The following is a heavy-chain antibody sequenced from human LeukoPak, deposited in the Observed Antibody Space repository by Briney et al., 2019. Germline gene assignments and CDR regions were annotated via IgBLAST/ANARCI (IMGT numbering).Heavy chain of an antibody. V-gene: IGHV4-59*08. J-gene: IGHJ4*02. CDR2: GHYSGTT. D-gene: IGHD3/OR15-3a*01. Sequence: SETLSLTCTVSGVSINSHYWSWIRQSPGKGLEWIAYGHYSGTTNYNPSLKSRVTISLDTSKNQFSLKLTSVSAADTAMYYCARHGTGTGYPLDYWGLGTLVTLSS. CDR3: ARHGTGTGYPLDY. CDR1: GVSINSHY.